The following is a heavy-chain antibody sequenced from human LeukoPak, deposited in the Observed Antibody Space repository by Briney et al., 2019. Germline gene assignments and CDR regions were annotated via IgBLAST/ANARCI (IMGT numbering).Heavy chain of an antibody. J-gene: IGHJ4*02. V-gene: IGHV4-34*01. CDR3: ASRAAYDILTRERQVGGKSFDY. Sequence: SETLSLTCAVYGGSFSGYYWSWIRQPPGKGLEWIGEINHSGSTNYNPSLKSRVTISVDTSKNQFSLKLSSVPAADTAVYYCASRAAYDILTRERQVGGKSFDYWGQGTLVTVSS. D-gene: IGHD3-9*01. CDR2: INHSGST. CDR1: GGSFSGYY.